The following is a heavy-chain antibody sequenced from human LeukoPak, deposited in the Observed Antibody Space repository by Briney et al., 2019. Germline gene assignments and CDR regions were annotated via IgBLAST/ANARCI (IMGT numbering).Heavy chain of an antibody. CDR1: GGSINSSNNY. CDR3: ARHIGFDAFDI. V-gene: IGHV4-39*01. J-gene: IGHJ3*02. CDR2: IFYSGST. D-gene: IGHD3-10*01. Sequence: PSDTLSLTCTVSGGSINSSNNYWGWIRQPPGKGLEWIGTIFYSGSTYYNPSLKSRVTISGDTSKNQFSLKLSSVTAADTAVYYCARHIGFDAFDIGGQGTMVTVSS.